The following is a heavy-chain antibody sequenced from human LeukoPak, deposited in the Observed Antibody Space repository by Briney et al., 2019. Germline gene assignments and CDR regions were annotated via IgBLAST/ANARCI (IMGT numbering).Heavy chain of an antibody. CDR3: AKDLGGDCCYDAFDI. CDR1: GFTFSSYG. J-gene: IGHJ3*02. V-gene: IGHV3-30*18. CDR2: ISYDGSNK. Sequence: GGSLRLSCAASGFTFSSYGMHWVRQAPGKGLEWVAVISYDGSNKYYADSVKGRFTISRDNSKNTLYLQMNSLRAEDTAVYYCAKDLGGDCCYDAFDIWGQGTMVTVSS. D-gene: IGHD2-21*02.